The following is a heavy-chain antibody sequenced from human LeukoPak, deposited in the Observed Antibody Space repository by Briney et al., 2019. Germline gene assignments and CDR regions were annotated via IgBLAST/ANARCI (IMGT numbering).Heavy chain of an antibody. CDR3: AKDIPKTRRGWYEGGFDY. CDR1: GFTFSSYG. V-gene: IGHV3-30*02. Sequence: GGSLRLSCAASGFTFSSYGMHWVRQAPGKGLEWVAFIRYDGSNKYYADSVKGRFTISRDNAKNSLYLQMNSLRAEDTALYYCAKDIPKTRRGWYEGGFDYWGQGTLVTVSS. CDR2: IRYDGSNK. J-gene: IGHJ4*02. D-gene: IGHD6-19*01.